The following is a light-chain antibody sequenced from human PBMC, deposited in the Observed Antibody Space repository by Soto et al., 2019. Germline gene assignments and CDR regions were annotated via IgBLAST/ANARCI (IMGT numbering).Light chain of an antibody. CDR1: QTISSW. V-gene: IGKV1-5*03. Sequence: DIQMTQSPSTLSGSVGDRVTITCRASQTISSWLAWYQQKPGKAPKLLIYKASTLKSGVPSRFSGSGSGTEFTLTISSLQPDDFATYYCQQYNSYPITFGQGIRLEIK. CDR3: QQYNSYPIT. CDR2: KAS. J-gene: IGKJ5*01.